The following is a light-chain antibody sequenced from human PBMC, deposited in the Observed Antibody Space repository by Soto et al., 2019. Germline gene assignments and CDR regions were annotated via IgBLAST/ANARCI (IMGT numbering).Light chain of an antibody. V-gene: IGKV3-20*01. J-gene: IGKJ2*01. Sequence: EVVLTQSPGTLSLSPGEGATLSCRASQSVSSSNLAWYQQKPGQAPRLLIYDASIRASGIPDRFSGSGSGTDFTLTISRLEPDDFAVYYCQQYGTSPVTFGQGTKLEMK. CDR1: QSVSSSN. CDR3: QQYGTSPVT. CDR2: DAS.